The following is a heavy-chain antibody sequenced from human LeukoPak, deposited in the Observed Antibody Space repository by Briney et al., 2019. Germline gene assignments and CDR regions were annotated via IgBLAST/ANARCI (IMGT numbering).Heavy chain of an antibody. V-gene: IGHV3-23*01. D-gene: IGHD2-15*01. J-gene: IGHJ4*02. CDR1: GFTFSSYA. CDR2: ISGSGDSA. CDR3: AKTRGCCSGGGCYSDY. Sequence: HPGGSLRLSCAVSGFTFSSYAMTWVRLAPGQGLEWVSAISGSGDSAFYADSVKGRFTISRDNSKKTLYLQMNSLRAEDTAAYYCAKTRGCCSGGGCYSDYWGQGTLVTVSS.